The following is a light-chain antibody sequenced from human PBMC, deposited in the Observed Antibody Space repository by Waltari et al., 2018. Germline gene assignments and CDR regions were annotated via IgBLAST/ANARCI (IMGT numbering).Light chain of an antibody. V-gene: IGKV3-15*01. CDR1: QNIHDN. CDR3: QQYNKWPPLT. J-gene: IGKJ4*01. CDR2: GAS. Sequence: EVLMTQSPATLSVSPGERVTLSCRASQNIHDNLAWYQQKPGQAPRLLIYGASTRATAIPARFRGSGSGTEFTLTISSLQSEDLAIYYCQQYNKWPPLTFGGGTKGEIK.